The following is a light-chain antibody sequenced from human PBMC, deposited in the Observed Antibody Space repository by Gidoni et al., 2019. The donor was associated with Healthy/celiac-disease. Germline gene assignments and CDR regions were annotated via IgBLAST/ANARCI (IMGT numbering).Light chain of an antibody. V-gene: IGLV2-14*01. Sequence: QSALTQPASVSGSPGPSLTISCTGTSSDVGGYNYVSWYQQHPGKAPKHMIYEVSNRPSGVSNRFSGSKSGNTASLTISGLQAEDEADYYCSSYTSSSSYVFGTGTKVTVL. J-gene: IGLJ1*01. CDR2: EVS. CDR3: SSYTSSSSYV. CDR1: SSDVGGYNY.